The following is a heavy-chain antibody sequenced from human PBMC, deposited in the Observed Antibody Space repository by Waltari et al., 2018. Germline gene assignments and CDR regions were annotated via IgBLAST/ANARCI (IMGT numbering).Heavy chain of an antibody. V-gene: IGHV3-7*01. CDR3: ARYSGNYGGFDY. CDR2: INRDGSEK. J-gene: IGHJ4*02. D-gene: IGHD1-26*01. Sequence: EVQLVESGGGLVQPGGSLRLSCPASGFTFSIYWMSWVRQAPGKGLEWVANINRDGSEKYYVDSVKGRFTISRDNAKNSLYLQMNSLRADDTAVYYCARYSGNYGGFDYWGQGTLVTVSS. CDR1: GFTFSIYW.